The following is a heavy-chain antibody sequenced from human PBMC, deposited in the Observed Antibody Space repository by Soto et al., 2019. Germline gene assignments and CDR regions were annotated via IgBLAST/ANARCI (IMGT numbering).Heavy chain of an antibody. Sequence: LSLTCTVSSGSISGQYWSSIRQSALKGLEWIGRIGLIYTSGNTNYNPSLKSRATMSVDTSKNQFSLKMNSVTAADTAVYYCARLTSEGDYFDFWGQGTLVTVSS. CDR3: ARLTSEGDYFDF. V-gene: IGHV4-4*07. CDR2: IYTSGNT. D-gene: IGHD2-2*01. J-gene: IGHJ4*02. CDR1: SGSISGQY.